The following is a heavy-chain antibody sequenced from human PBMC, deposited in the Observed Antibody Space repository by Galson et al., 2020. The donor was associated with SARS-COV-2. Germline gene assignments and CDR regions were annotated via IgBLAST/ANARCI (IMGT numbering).Heavy chain of an antibody. CDR1: GFSLSTSGMC. J-gene: IGHJ3*02. CDR2: IDWDDDK. V-gene: IGHV2-70*01. Sequence: SGPTLVKPTQTLTLTCTFSGFSLSTSGMCVSWIRQPPGKALEWLALIDWDDDKYYSTSLKTRLTISKDTSKNQVVLTMTNMDPVDTATYYCARTSDYVWGSYRSTPGAFDIWGQGTMVTVSS. CDR3: ARTSDYVWGSYRSTPGAFDI. D-gene: IGHD3-16*02.